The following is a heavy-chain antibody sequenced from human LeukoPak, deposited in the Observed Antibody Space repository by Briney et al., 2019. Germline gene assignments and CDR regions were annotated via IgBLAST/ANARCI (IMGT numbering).Heavy chain of an antibody. CDR3: ARERGMILRYFDY. D-gene: IGHD3-16*01. J-gene: IGHJ4*02. Sequence: GGSLRLSCAASGFTFSSYAMHWVRQAPGKGLEWVAVISYDGSNKYYADSVKGRFTISRDNSKNTLYLQMNSLRAEDTAVYYCARERGMILRYFDYWGQGTLVTVSS. V-gene: IGHV3-30-3*01. CDR2: ISYDGSNK. CDR1: GFTFSSYA.